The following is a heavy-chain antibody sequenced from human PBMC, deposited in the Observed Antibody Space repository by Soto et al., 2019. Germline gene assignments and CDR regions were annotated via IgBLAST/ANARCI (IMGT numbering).Heavy chain of an antibody. D-gene: IGHD6-13*01. V-gene: IGHV4-30-4*01. CDR1: GGSISTDDHY. Sequence: QVQLQESGPGLVKPSQTLSLTCTVSGGSISTDDHYWTWIRQPPGKGLEWIGYIYYSGSTHYNPSLKSRLFISLDTSKNQFSLQLTSVTAADTAVYYCATVRSRWNIDYWGHGTLVTVSS. CDR3: ATVRSRWNIDY. J-gene: IGHJ4*01. CDR2: IYYSGST.